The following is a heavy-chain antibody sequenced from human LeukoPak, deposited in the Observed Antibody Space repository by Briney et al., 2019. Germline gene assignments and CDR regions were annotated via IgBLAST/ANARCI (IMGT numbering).Heavy chain of an antibody. CDR1: GFTFSSYA. J-gene: IGHJ4*02. D-gene: IGHD6-13*01. CDR2: ISYDGSNK. CDR3: ARRAVAGSYYFDY. V-gene: IGHV3-30-3*01. Sequence: PGRSLRLSCVASGFTFSSYAMHWVRQAPGKGLEWVALISYDGSNKYYADSVKGRFTISRDNSKNTLYLQVNSLSPEDTAVYYCARRAVAGSYYFDYWGQGTLVTVSS.